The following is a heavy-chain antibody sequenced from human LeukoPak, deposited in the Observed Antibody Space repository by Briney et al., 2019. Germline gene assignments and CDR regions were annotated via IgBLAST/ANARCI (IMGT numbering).Heavy chain of an antibody. D-gene: IGHD3-22*01. CDR2: INHSGST. CDR3: ARGRRSSGYYMCYFDY. J-gene: IGHJ4*02. Sequence: SETLSLTCAVSGGSISSNNWWGWVRQPPGKGLEWIGEINHSGSTNYNPSLKSRVTISVDTSKNQFSLKLSSVTAADTAVYYCARGRRSSGYYMCYFDYWGQGTLVTVSS. CDR1: GGSISSNNW. V-gene: IGHV4-4*02.